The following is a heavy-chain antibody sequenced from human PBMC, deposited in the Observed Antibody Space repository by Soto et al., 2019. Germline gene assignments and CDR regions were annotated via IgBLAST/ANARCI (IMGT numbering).Heavy chain of an antibody. Sequence: RLQLQESGPGLVKPSETLSLTCSVSGGSISNTSYYWGWIRQSPGKGLEWLGNIYFSGTAYYTPALRSPVTMSVDTSKNQFPLHFTAMTAADTGVDYCARGAPGPIPNSYFYFWGQGTLVTVSS. CDR2: IYFSGTA. V-gene: IGHV4-39*06. CDR1: GGSISNTSYY. J-gene: IGHJ4*02. CDR3: ARGAPGPIPNSYFYF. D-gene: IGHD3-16*01.